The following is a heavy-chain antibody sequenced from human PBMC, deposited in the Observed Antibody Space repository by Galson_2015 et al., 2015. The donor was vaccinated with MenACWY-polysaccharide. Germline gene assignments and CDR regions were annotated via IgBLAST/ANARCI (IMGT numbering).Heavy chain of an antibody. V-gene: IGHV4-39*07. CDR2: IYFSGDT. CDR3: AAYYASGSSFAY. CDR1: RGSIIARDYC. D-gene: IGHD3-10*01. J-gene: IGHJ4*02. Sequence: ETLSLTCSVSRGSIIARDYCWGWIRQTPGKGLEWMGTIYFSGDTFYNPSLKSRISISLDTSRNQFSLKLTSVTAADTAVYFCAAYYASGSSFAYWGQGTLVPVSS.